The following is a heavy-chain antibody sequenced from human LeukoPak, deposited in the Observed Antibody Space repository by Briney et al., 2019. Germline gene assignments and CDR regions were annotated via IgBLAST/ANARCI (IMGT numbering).Heavy chain of an antibody. V-gene: IGHV3-9*01. CDR1: GFTLDDYA. J-gene: IGHJ5*02. CDR2: ISWNSGSI. Sequence: GGSLRLSCAASGFTLDDYAMHWVRQAPGKGLEWVSGISWNSGSIGYADSVKGRFTISRDNAKNSLYLQMNSLRAEDTALYYCAKGASSGWYRNWFDPWGQGTLVTVSS. CDR3: AKGASSGWYRNWFDP. D-gene: IGHD6-19*01.